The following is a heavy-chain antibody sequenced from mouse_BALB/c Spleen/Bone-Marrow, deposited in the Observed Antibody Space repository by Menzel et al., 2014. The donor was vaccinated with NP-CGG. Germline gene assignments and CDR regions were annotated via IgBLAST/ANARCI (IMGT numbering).Heavy chain of an antibody. CDR1: GFNIKDTY. J-gene: IGHJ3*01. CDR3: ARSTGGPDGFAY. Sequence: VQLKEPGAELVKPGASVKLSCTASGFNIKDTYMHWVKQRPEQGLEWIGRIDPANGNTKYDPKFQGKATITADTSSNTAYLQLSSLTSEDTAAYYCARSTGGPDGFAYRGQGTLVTVFA. CDR2: IDPANGNT. V-gene: IGHV14-3*02.